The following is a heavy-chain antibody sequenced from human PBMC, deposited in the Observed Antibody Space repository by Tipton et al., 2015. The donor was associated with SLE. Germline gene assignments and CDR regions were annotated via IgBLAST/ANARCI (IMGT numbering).Heavy chain of an antibody. CDR2: IYYSWRT. CDR1: GGSISSYY. J-gene: IGHJ3*02. CDR3: ARSDSAIAVAGQAFDI. V-gene: IGHV4-59*01. D-gene: IGHD6-19*01. Sequence: TLSLTCTVSGGSISSYYWSWIRQPPGKGLELIGYIYYSWRTNYNPSLKSRVTISVDTSKNQFSLKLSSVTAADTAVYYCARSDSAIAVAGQAFDIWGQGTMVTVSS.